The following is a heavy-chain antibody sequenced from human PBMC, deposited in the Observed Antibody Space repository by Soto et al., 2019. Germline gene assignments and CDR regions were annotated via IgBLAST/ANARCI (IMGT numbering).Heavy chain of an antibody. CDR2: IIPIFRTP. Sequence: HVQLVQSGAEVLKPGSSVKVSCKASGDTFDTFAIRWVRQAPGQGLEWMGGIIPIFRTPDYAQKFQGRVTITADVATSTAYMELSSLRSEDTGVYYCARNKDREQLGGNYYYALDVWGQGTTVTVSS. CDR3: ARNKDREQLGGNYYYALDV. V-gene: IGHV1-69*12. D-gene: IGHD1-1*01. CDR1: GDTFDTFA. J-gene: IGHJ6*02.